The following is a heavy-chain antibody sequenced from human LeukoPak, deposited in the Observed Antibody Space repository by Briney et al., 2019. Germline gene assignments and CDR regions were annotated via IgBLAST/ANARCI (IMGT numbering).Heavy chain of an antibody. CDR1: GFTFSSYD. V-gene: IGHV3-13*01. CDR3: ARAFGEFSLYGMDV. Sequence: GGSLRPSCAASGFTFSSYDMHWVRQATGKGLEWVSAIGTAGDTYYPGSVKGRFTISRENAKNSLYLQMNSLRAGDTAVYYCARAFGEFSLYGMDVWGQGTTVTVSS. D-gene: IGHD3-10*01. CDR2: IGTAGDT. J-gene: IGHJ6*02.